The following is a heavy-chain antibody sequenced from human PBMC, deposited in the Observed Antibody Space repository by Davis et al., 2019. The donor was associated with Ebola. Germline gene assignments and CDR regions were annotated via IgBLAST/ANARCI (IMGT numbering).Heavy chain of an antibody. CDR2: IYYSGST. CDR3: ARELHGDWFDP. Sequence: SETLSLTCTVSGGSISSYYWSWIRQPPGKGLEWIGYIYYSGSTNYNPSLKSRVTISVDTSKNQFSLKLSSVTAADTAVSYCARELHGDWFDPWGQGTLVTVSS. D-gene: IGHD4-17*01. CDR1: GGSISSYY. V-gene: IGHV4-59*01. J-gene: IGHJ5*02.